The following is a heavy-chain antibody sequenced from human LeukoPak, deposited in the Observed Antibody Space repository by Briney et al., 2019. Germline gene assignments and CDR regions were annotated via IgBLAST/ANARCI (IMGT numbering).Heavy chain of an antibody. Sequence: GESLKISCKGSGYSFTNYYIGWVRQMPGKGLEWMGIIYPGDSETRYSPSFPGQVTISADKSITTAYLQWSSLQASDTAMYYCARSWVAGYGTVLDYWGQGSLVTVSS. D-gene: IGHD6-19*01. CDR2: IYPGDSET. CDR3: ARSWVAGYGTVLDY. CDR1: GYSFTNYY. J-gene: IGHJ4*02. V-gene: IGHV5-51*01.